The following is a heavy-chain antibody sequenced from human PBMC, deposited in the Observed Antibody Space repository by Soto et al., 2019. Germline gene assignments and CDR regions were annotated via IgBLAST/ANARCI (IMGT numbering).Heavy chain of an antibody. J-gene: IGHJ6*02. D-gene: IGHD6-6*01. V-gene: IGHV1-69*06. CDR1: GGTFSSYA. CDR2: IIPIFGTA. Sequence: RASVKVSCKASGGTFSSYAISWVRQAPGQGLEWMGGIIPIFGTANYAQKFQGRVTITADKSTSTAYMELSSLRSEDTAVYYCARSPANSSSSYYYYGMDVWGQGTTVTVSS. CDR3: ARSPANSSSSYYYYGMDV.